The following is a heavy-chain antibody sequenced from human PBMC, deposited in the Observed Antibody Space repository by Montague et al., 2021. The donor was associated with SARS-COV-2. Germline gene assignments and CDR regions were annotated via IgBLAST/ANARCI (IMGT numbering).Heavy chain of an antibody. J-gene: IGHJ4*02. Sequence: CAISGDSVSSNTAAWNWIRQSLSRGLEWLGRTYYRSEWYNDYAVSVKSRISINADTSKSQFSLQLNSVTPEDTAVYYCARGISATNKWGQGTLVTVSS. CDR2: TYYRSEWYN. CDR1: GDSVSSNTAA. V-gene: IGHV6-1*01. D-gene: IGHD6-13*01. CDR3: ARGISATNK.